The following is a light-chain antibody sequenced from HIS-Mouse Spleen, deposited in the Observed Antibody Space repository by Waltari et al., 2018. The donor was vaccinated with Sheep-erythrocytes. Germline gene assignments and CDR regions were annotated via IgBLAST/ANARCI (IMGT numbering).Light chain of an antibody. CDR1: SSDVGGYNY. J-gene: IGLJ1*01. CDR2: DVS. CDR3: SSYTSSSTV. V-gene: IGLV2-14*03. Sequence: QSALTQPASVSGSPGQSITISCTGTSSDVGGYNYVSWYQQHPDKAPNFMIYDVSNRPSGVSNRFSGSKSGNTASLTISGLQAEDEADYYCSSYTSSSTVFGTGTKVTVL.